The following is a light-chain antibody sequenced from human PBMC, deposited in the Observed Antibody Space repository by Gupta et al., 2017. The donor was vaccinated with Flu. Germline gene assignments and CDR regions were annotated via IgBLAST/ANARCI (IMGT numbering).Light chain of an antibody. J-gene: IGKJ4*01. V-gene: IGKV3-11*01. CDR1: QSVSSY. CDR3: QQRSNWPS. CDR2: DAS. Sequence: EIVLTQSPATLSLSPGERATLSCRASQSVSSYLAWYQQKPGQAPRLLIYDASNRATGIPARFSGSGSGTDFTLTISILEPEDFAVYYCQQRSNWPSFGGGTKVEIK.